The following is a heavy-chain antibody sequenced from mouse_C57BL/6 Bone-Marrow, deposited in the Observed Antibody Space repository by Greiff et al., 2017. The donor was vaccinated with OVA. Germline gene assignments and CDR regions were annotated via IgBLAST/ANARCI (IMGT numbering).Heavy chain of an antibody. Sequence: EVQLQQSGGGLVKPGGSLKLSCAASGFTFSDYGMHWVRQAPEKGLEWVAYISSGSSTIYYADTVKGRFTIARDNAKNTLFLQMTSLRAEDTAMYYCAGDGYPYYWGQGTTLTVSS. D-gene: IGHD2-3*01. CDR3: AGDGYPYY. V-gene: IGHV5-17*01. CDR1: GFTFSDYG. CDR2: ISSGSSTI. J-gene: IGHJ2*01.